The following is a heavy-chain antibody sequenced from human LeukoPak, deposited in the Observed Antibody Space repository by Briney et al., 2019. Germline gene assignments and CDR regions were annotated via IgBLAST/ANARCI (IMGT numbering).Heavy chain of an antibody. CDR1: GGSISSGGYS. CDR2: IYHSGST. J-gene: IGHJ6*02. Sequence: SQTLSLTCAVSGGSISSGGYSWSWIRQPPGTGLEWIGYIYHSGSTYYNPSLKSRVTISVDRSKNQFSLKLSSVTAADTAVYYCARDSFIGASGPLKNDLFPRYYYYGMDVWGQGTTVTVSS. D-gene: IGHD1-1*01. CDR3: ARDSFIGASGPLKNDLFPRYYYYGMDV. V-gene: IGHV4-30-2*01.